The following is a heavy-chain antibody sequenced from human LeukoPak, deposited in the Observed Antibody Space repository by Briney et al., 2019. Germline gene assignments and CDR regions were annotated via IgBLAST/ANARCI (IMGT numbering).Heavy chain of an antibody. CDR3: ARGRVGVLSDYFDY. V-gene: IGHV4-30-2*01. CDR1: GGSISSGGYS. D-gene: IGHD3-16*02. CDR2: IYHSGST. Sequence: SQTLSLTCAASGGSISSGGYSWSWIRQPPGKGLEWIGYIYHSGSTYYNPSLKSRVTISVDRSKNQFSLKLSSVTAADTAVYYCARGRVGVLSDYFDYWGQGTLVTVSS. J-gene: IGHJ4*02.